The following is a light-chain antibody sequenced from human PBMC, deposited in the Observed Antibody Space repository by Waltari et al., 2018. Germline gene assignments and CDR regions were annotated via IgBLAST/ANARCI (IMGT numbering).Light chain of an antibody. Sequence: DTVMNRSPNSLAVSLGERATINCKSSQNILYSSNNKNYLAWYQQKPGQPPKLLLYWASTRASGVPDRFSGSGSGTDFTLTISSLLTEDVAVYYCQQYYTIPITFGQGTRLEIK. J-gene: IGKJ5*01. V-gene: IGKV4-1*01. CDR3: QQYYTIPIT. CDR2: WAS. CDR1: QNILYSSNNKNY.